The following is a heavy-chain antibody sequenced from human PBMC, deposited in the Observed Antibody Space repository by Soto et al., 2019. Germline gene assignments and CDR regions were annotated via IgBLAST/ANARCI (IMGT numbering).Heavy chain of an antibody. D-gene: IGHD3-16*01. Sequence: SETLSLTCAVYGGSFSGYYWSWIRQPPGKGLEWIGEINHSGSTNYNPSLKSRVTISVDTSKNQFSLKLSSVTAADTAVYYCARHHRRGRIHYFDYWGQGTLVTVSS. CDR2: INHSGST. V-gene: IGHV4-34*01. CDR1: GGSFSGYY. J-gene: IGHJ4*02. CDR3: ARHHRRGRIHYFDY.